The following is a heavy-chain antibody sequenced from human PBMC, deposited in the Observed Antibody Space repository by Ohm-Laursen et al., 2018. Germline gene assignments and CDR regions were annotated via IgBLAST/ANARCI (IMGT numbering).Heavy chain of an antibody. CDR1: GFTISSHY. D-gene: IGHD3-9*01. CDR3: ARGRGGLRYFDWSSPFDY. V-gene: IGHV3-7*01. CDR2: IKQDGSEK. Sequence: SLRLSCTASGFTISSHYMTWVRQAPGKGLEWVANIKQDGSEKNYVDSVKGRFTISRDNAKNSLYLQMNSLRAEDTAVYYCARGRGGLRYFDWSSPFDYWGQGTLVTVSS. J-gene: IGHJ4*01.